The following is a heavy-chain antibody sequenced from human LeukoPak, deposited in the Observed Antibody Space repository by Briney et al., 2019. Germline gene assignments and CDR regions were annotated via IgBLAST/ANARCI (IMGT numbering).Heavy chain of an antibody. J-gene: IGHJ5*02. CDR1: SGSFSGYY. Sequence: SETLSLTCAIYSGSFSGYYWNWIRQSPGKGLEWIGTIYYSGSTYYNPSLKSRVTISVDTSKNQFSLKLSSVTAADTAMYYCARNRYYYGSGSYGVPNWFDPWGQGTLVTVSS. CDR3: ARNRYYYGSGSYGVPNWFDP. V-gene: IGHV4-34*01. CDR2: IYYSGST. D-gene: IGHD3-10*01.